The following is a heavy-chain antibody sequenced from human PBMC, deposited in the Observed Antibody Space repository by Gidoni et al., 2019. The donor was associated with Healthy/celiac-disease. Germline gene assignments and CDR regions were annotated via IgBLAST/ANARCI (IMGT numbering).Heavy chain of an antibody. D-gene: IGHD1-7*01. J-gene: IGHJ5*02. CDR3: AREGQDWNFWRSPDWFDP. V-gene: IGHV6-1*01. CDR1: GDSVSSNSAA. Sequence: VQLQQSGPGLVKPSQTRSLTCAIYGDSVSSNSAAWNWIRQSPSRGLEWLGRTYYRSKWYNDYAVSVKSRITINPDTSKNQFSLQLNSVTPEDTAVYYCAREGQDWNFWRSPDWFDPWGQGTLVTVSS. CDR2: TYYRSKWYN.